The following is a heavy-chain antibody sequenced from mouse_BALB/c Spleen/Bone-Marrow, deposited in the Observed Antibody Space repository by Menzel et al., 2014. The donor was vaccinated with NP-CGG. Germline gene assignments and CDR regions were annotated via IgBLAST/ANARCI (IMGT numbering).Heavy chain of an antibody. CDR3: ARELLYGNYSDY. CDR2: INPGSGGT. V-gene: IGHV1-54*01. J-gene: IGHJ2*01. Sequence: VQLQQSGVELVRPGTSVKVSCKASGYAFTNYLIEWVKQRPGQGLEWIGVINPGSGGTNYNEKFKGKATLTADKSSSTAYMQLSSLTSDDSAVYFCARELLYGNYSDYWGQGTTLTVSS. CDR1: GYAFTNYL. D-gene: IGHD2-1*01.